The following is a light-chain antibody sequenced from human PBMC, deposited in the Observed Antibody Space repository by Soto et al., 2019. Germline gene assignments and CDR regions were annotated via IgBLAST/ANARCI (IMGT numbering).Light chain of an antibody. CDR3: QQTYSKPYT. CDR2: SAS. J-gene: IGKJ2*01. Sequence: DIQMTQSPSSLPATVRDRVAITCRASQTISRYLNWYQQKPGKAPKLLIFSASTLQNGVPSRFNGSGSCRDFTLTISSLDPEDYATYYCQQTYSKPYTFGQGTKLEIK. CDR1: QTISRY. V-gene: IGKV1-39*01.